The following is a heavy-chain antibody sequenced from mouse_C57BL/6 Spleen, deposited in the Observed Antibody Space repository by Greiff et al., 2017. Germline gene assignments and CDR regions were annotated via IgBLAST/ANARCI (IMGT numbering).Heavy chain of an antibody. Sequence: EVKLMESGGGLVKPGGSLKLSCAASGFTFSDYGMHWVRQAPEKGLEWVAYISSGSSTIYYADTVKGRFTISRDNAKNTLFLQLTSLRSEDTAMXYCARNLYYDYDLDYWGQGTTLTVSS. CDR3: ARNLYYDYDLDY. CDR1: GFTFSDYG. D-gene: IGHD2-4*01. CDR2: ISSGSSTI. J-gene: IGHJ2*01. V-gene: IGHV5-17*01.